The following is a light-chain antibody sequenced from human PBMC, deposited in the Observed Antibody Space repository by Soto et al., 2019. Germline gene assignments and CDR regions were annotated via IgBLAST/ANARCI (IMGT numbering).Light chain of an antibody. CDR3: QQYGSSPLT. J-gene: IGKJ1*01. CDR1: QSVSSSW. V-gene: IGKV3-20*01. Sequence: EIVLTQSPGTLSLSPGERATLSCGASQSVSSSWLGWYQQKTGQSPRLLIYAASSRATGIPDRFSGSGSGPDFTLTISRLEPEDFAVYYCQQYGSSPLTFGQGTKVEIK. CDR2: AAS.